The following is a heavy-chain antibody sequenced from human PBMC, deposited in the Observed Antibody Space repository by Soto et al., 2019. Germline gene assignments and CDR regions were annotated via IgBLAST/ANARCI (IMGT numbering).Heavy chain of an antibody. CDR3: ARATSHYASGRYEGGYYYFDY. Sequence: QVQLQQWGSGLLKPSETLSLTCAVYGGSLSGYYWSWIRQSPGKGLEWIGQINHSGSANYHPSLKRRVTXFXXXSXXEFSLELSSVTAADTSVYYCARATSHYASGRYEGGYYYFDYWGQGTLVTVSS. CDR2: INHSGSA. J-gene: IGHJ4*02. D-gene: IGHD3-10*01. CDR1: GGSLSGYY. V-gene: IGHV4-34*01.